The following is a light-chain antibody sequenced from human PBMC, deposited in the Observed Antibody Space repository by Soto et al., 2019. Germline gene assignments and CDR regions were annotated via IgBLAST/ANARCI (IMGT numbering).Light chain of an antibody. CDR1: SGHSSYA. Sequence: QLVLTQSPSASASLGASVKLTCTLSSGHSSYAIAWHQQQPEKGPRYLMKVNSDGSHSKGDGIPDRFSGSSSGAERFLTISSLQSEDEADYYCPTWGTGAAVFGRGTQLTVL. CDR3: PTWGTGAAV. J-gene: IGLJ7*01. CDR2: VNSDGSH. V-gene: IGLV4-69*01.